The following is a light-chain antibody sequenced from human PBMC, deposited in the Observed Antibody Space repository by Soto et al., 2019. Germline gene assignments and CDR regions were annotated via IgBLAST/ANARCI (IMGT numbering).Light chain of an antibody. CDR3: QQNYSTPLT. Sequence: DIVMTQSPDSLAVSLGERATINCKSSQRVLYSSNNKNYLAWYQQKPGQPPKLLIYWASTRESGVPDRFSGSWSGTDFTLTISSLQAVDVAVYYCQQNYSTPLTFGQGTKVEIK. CDR1: QRVLYSSNNKNY. CDR2: WAS. J-gene: IGKJ1*01. V-gene: IGKV4-1*01.